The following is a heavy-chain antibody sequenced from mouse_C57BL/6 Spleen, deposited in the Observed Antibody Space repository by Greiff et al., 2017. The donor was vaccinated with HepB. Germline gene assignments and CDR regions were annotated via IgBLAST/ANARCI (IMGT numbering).Heavy chain of an antibody. V-gene: IGHV1-54*01. CDR2: INPGSGGT. D-gene: IGHD3-1*01. CDR1: GYAFTNYL. J-gene: IGHJ4*01. Sequence: QVQLQQSGAELVRPGTSVKVSCKASGYAFTNYLIEWVKQRPGQGLEWIGVINPGSGGTNYNEKFKGKATLTADKSSSTAYMQLSSLTSEDSAVYFCAREDSRAMDYWGQGTSVTVSS. CDR3: AREDSRAMDY.